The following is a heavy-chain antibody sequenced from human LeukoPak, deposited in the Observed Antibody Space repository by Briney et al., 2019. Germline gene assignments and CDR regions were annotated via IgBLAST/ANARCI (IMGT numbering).Heavy chain of an antibody. CDR2: VFRTGRT. CDR1: GGSTNTGGYF. D-gene: IGHD2-2*01. CDR3: ATEGQCGFTTCPGLQF. V-gene: IGHV4-30-2*01. J-gene: IGHJ4*02. Sequence: SETLSLTCTVSGGSTNTGGYFWSWIRQPPGKGLEWIGYVFRTGRTSYNPSLDSRVTISLDRSRNQFSLRLTSVTAADSAMYYCATEGQCGFTTCPGLQFWGQGILVSVPS.